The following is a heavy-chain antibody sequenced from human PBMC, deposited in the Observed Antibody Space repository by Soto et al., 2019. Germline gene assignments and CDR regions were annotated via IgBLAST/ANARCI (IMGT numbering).Heavy chain of an antibody. D-gene: IGHD2-15*01. CDR1: GFFISSGNY. CDR2: TFHGGNT. CDR3: ARARWYDAFDV. Sequence: SETLSLTCAVSGFFISSGNYWGWIRKPPGKGLEWIGGTFHGGNTYYNPSLKSRVTISVDMSKNQFSLKLNSVTAADTAVYYCARARWYDAFDVWGQGTVVTVSS. V-gene: IGHV4-38-2*01. J-gene: IGHJ3*01.